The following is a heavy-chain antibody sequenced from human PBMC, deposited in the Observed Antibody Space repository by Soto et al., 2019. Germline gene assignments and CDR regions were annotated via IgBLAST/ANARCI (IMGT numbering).Heavy chain of an antibody. V-gene: IGHV1-2*02. CDR2: INAHSGCT. D-gene: IGHD6-6*01. CDR1: GFSFTGYY. CDR3: AKDLTRQLAYWLDP. Sequence: SVKVSCKASGFSFTGYYIHWLRQAPGQGLEWMGWINAHSGCTEYAQKFQGRVTLTRDTSIATAYLTLTSLTSDDTALYYCAKDLTRQLAYWLDPWGQGTQVTVSS. J-gene: IGHJ5*02.